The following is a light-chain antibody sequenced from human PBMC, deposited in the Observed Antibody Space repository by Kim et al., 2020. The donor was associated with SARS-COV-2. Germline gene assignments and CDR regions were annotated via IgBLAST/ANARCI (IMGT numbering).Light chain of an antibody. J-gene: IGLJ2*01. CDR2: QDT. Sequence: VSPGQTATITCSGNKLGNKYVSWYQQRPGQSPLVVIYQDTNRPSGIPERFSGSNSANTATLTISGTQAMDEGDYYCQAWDSNIVVFGGGTRLTVL. V-gene: IGLV3-1*01. CDR1: KLGNKY. CDR3: QAWDSNIVV.